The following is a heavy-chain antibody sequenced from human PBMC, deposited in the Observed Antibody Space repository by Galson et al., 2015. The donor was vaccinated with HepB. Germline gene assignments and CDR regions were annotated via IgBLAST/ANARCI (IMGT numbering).Heavy chain of an antibody. V-gene: IGHV3-74*01. CDR2: INSDGSST. Sequence: SLRLSCAASGFSFSGYWMHWVRQAPGKGLVWVSRINSDGSSTRYAGSVRGRFTISRDNAKNTLCLQMNSLRAEDTAVYYCAREYDSSDYLPVGYYGMDVWGEGTTVTVAS. J-gene: IGHJ6*04. CDR1: GFSFSGYW. D-gene: IGHD3-22*01. CDR3: AREYDSSDYLPVGYYGMDV.